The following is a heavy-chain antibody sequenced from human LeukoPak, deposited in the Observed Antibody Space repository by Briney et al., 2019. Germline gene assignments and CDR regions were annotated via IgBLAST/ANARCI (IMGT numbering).Heavy chain of an antibody. D-gene: IGHD5-24*01. CDR2: IIPILGIA. V-gene: IGHV1-69*04. Sequence: GASVKVSCKASGGTFSSYAISWVRQAPGQGLEWMGRIIPILGIANYAQKFQGRVTITADKSTSTAYMELSSLRSEDTAVYYCARSQRAGYNVYYFDSWGQGTLVTVSS. CDR3: ARSQRAGYNVYYFDS. CDR1: GGTFSSYA. J-gene: IGHJ4*02.